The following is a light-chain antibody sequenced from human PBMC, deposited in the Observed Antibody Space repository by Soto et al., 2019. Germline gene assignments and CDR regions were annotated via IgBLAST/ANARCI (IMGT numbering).Light chain of an antibody. CDR2: DVS. Sequence: QSVLTQPASVSGSPGQSITFSCTGTSSDLGTYDYVSWHQQHPGKAPKLIIYDVSNRPSGVSSRFSGSKSGNTASLTISGLQTEDEADYYCCSFSASSTYVFGTGTKVTVL. CDR1: SSDLGTYDY. V-gene: IGLV2-14*01. CDR3: CSFSASSTYV. J-gene: IGLJ1*01.